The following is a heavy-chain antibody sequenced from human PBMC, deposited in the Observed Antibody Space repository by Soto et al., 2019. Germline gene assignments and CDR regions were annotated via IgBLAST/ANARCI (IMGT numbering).Heavy chain of an antibody. Sequence: SVKVSCKAAGFTFSASAVQWVRQARGQRLEWIGGIVVGSGITNLAQKFQERVTITRDMSTSTAYMELGSLRSDDTAVYYCAADPFFDYGSGSYYSAGMDLWGLGTTVTVSS. CDR1: GFTFSASA. D-gene: IGHD3-10*01. CDR3: AADPFFDYGSGSYYSAGMDL. CDR2: IVVGSGIT. V-gene: IGHV1-58*01. J-gene: IGHJ6*02.